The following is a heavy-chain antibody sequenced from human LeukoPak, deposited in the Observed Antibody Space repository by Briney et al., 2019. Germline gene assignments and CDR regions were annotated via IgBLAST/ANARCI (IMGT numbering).Heavy chain of an antibody. CDR1: GITFSSYG. J-gene: IGHJ4*02. V-gene: IGHV3-23*01. CDR3: ARDLRRYCSSTSCQILDY. D-gene: IGHD2-2*01. CDR2: ISSTGGTT. Sequence: GGALRLSCTASGITFSSYGMSWVRQVAGKGLEGVSSISSTGGTTYYADSVKGRFTISRDNSKNTLYLQMNSLRAEDTAVYYCARDLRRYCSSTSCQILDYWGQGTLVTVSS.